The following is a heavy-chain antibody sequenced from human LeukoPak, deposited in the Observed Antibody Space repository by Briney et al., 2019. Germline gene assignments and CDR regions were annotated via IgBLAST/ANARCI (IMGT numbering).Heavy chain of an antibody. CDR1: GGSISSGSYY. V-gene: IGHV4-61*02. D-gene: IGHD3-3*01. Sequence: SQTLSLTCTVSGGSISSGSYYWSWIRQPAGKGLEWIGRIYTSGSTNYNPSLKSRVTISVDTSKNQFSLKLSSVTAADTAVYYCAREGDDFWSGYYRHNWFDPWGQGTLVTVSS. CDR2: IYTSGST. J-gene: IGHJ5*02. CDR3: AREGDDFWSGYYRHNWFDP.